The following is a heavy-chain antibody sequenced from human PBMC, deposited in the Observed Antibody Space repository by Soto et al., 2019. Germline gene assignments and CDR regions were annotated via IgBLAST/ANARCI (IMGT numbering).Heavy chain of an antibody. D-gene: IGHD6-13*01. CDR1: EFSFSTYN. V-gene: IGHV3-21*01. Sequence: EVQLVESGGGLVKPGGSLRLSCVASEFSFSTYNMNWVRQAPGEGLQWVSFISRTSSHIHYADSVQGRFTISRDNAKNSLYLEMNSLRAEGTAVYYCARDPAADGYYGMDVWGQGTTVTVSS. CDR3: ARDPAADGYYGMDV. J-gene: IGHJ6*02. CDR2: ISRTSSHI.